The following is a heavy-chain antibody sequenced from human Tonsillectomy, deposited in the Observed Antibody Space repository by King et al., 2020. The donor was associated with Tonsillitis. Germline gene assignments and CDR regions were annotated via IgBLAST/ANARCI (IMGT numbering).Heavy chain of an antibody. CDR1: GFTFSSYE. V-gene: IGHV3-48*03. Sequence: VQLVESGGGLVQPGGSLRLSCAASGFTFSSYEMTWVRQAPGKGLEWVSYISVGGSTIYYADSVRGRFTISRDNAKNSLYLQMNSLRAEDTAVYYCARVAATPYYYYMDVWGKGTTVTVSS. CDR3: ARVAATPYYYYMDV. D-gene: IGHD2-15*01. CDR2: ISVGGSTI. J-gene: IGHJ6*03.